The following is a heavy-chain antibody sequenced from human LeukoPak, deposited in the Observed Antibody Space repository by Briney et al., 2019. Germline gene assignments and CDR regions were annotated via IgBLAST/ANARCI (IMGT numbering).Heavy chain of an antibody. CDR2: IYSGGST. D-gene: IGHD6-19*01. CDR1: GFTVSSNY. CDR3: ARGRQYSTGWYYFDY. Sequence: GGSLRLSCAASGFTVSSNYMSWVRQAPGKGLEWVSVIYSGGSTYYADSVKGRFTISRDNSKNTLYLQTNSLRAEDTAVYYCARGRQYSTGWYYFDYWGQGTLVTVSS. J-gene: IGHJ4*02. V-gene: IGHV3-53*01.